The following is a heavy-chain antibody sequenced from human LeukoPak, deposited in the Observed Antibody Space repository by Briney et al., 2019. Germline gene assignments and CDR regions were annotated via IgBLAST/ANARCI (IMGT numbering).Heavy chain of an antibody. J-gene: IGHJ6*03. CDR1: GYTFTSYG. Sequence: ASVKVSCKASGYTFTSYGISWVRQAPGQGLEWVGWISAYNGNTSYAQKLQGRVTMTTDTSTSTAYMELRSLRSDDTAVYYCARALCTNGVCYYYYYMDVWGKGTTVTVSS. CDR2: ISAYNGNT. V-gene: IGHV1-18*01. D-gene: IGHD2-8*01. CDR3: ARALCTNGVCYYYYYMDV.